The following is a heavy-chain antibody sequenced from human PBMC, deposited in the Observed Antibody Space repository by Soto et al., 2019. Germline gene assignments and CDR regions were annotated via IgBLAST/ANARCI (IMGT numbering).Heavy chain of an antibody. Sequence: SETLSLTCAVYGGSFSGYYWSWIRQPPGKGLEWIGEINHSGSTNYNPSLKSRVTISVDTSKNQFSLKLSSVTAADTAVYYCARGPGYYDILTGYSHAGDFDYWGQGTLVTVSS. V-gene: IGHV4-34*01. CDR2: INHSGST. CDR1: GGSFSGYY. D-gene: IGHD3-9*01. CDR3: ARGPGYYDILTGYSHAGDFDY. J-gene: IGHJ4*02.